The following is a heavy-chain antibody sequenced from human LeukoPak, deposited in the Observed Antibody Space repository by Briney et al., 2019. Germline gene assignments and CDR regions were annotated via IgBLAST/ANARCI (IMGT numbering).Heavy chain of an antibody. CDR2: INANSGGT. J-gene: IGHJ3*01. D-gene: IGHD6-19*01. V-gene: IGHV1-2*02. CDR1: GFIFTGYY. CDR3: ARDHPYSSGWYGRVEALDL. Sequence: SVRVSCKASGFIFTGYYMHWVRQPPGQGLEWMGCINANSGGTNYAQKFQGRVTMTRDTSISTAYMDLSRLRSDDTAVYYCARDHPYSSGWYGRVEALDLWGQGTTVTVSS.